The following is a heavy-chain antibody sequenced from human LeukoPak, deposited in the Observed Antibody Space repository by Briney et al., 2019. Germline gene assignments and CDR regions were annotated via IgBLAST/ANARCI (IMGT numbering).Heavy chain of an antibody. CDR2: ISSSSSYI. CDR3: ARDPYYDDVSPPNKTS. Sequence: GGSLRLSCAASGFTFSSYGMSWVRQAPGKGLEWVSSISSSSSYIYYADSVKGRFTISRDNAKNSLYLQTNSLRAEDTAVYYCARDPYYDDVSPPNKTSWGQGTLVTVSS. V-gene: IGHV3-21*01. CDR1: GFTFSSYG. D-gene: IGHD3-22*01. J-gene: IGHJ4*02.